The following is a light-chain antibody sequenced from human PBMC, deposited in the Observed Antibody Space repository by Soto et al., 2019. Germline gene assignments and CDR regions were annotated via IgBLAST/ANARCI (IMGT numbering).Light chain of an antibody. J-gene: IGLJ2*01. CDR1: SSDVGGYNY. V-gene: IGLV2-14*01. CDR2: EVS. Sequence: QSALTQPASVSGSPGQSITISCTGTSSDVGGYNYVSWYQQHPGKAPKLMIYEVSNRPSGVSNRFSGSKSGNTASLTISGLQAEDGADYYCISYTTSGTLVVFGGGTQLPVL. CDR3: ISYTTSGTLVV.